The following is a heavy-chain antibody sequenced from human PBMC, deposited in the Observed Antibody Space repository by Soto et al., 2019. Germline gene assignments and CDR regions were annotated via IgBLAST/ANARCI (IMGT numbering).Heavy chain of an antibody. CDR1: GFTVSSNY. V-gene: IGHV3-66*03. CDR2: IYSCGST. D-gene: IGHD3-10*01. CDR3: ARGMASGISTNYAMDV. J-gene: IGHJ6*02. Sequence: GGSLRLSCAASGFTVSSNYMSWVRQAPGKGLEWVSVIYSCGSTYYADSVKGRFTISRDNAKNSLYLQMNSLRAEDTALYYCARGMASGISTNYAMDVWGQGTTVTVSS.